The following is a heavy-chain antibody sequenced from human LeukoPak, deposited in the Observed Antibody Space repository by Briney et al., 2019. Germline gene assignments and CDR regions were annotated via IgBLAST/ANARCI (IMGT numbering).Heavy chain of an antibody. Sequence: SGGSLRLPCAASGFTFSSYAMHWVRQAPGKGLEWVAVISYDGSNKYYADSVKGRFTISRDNSKNTLYLQMNSLRAEDTAVYYCARDIAGYYDSSGYYPLDCWDQGTLVTVSS. CDR1: GFTFSSYA. V-gene: IGHV3-30*04. D-gene: IGHD3-22*01. CDR3: ARDIAGYYDSSGYYPLDC. CDR2: ISYDGSNK. J-gene: IGHJ4*02.